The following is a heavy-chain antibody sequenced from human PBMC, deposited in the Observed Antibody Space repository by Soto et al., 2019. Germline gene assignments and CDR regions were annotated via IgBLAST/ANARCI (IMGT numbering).Heavy chain of an antibody. CDR2: VSGYNGNT. V-gene: IGHV1-18*01. D-gene: IGHD3-16*01. CDR1: GYTFTSHG. J-gene: IGHJ4*02. CDR3: ARDLGAKVYY. Sequence: QLVQSGAEVKKPGASVQVSCKASGYTFTSHGISWVRQAPGQGLEWMGWVSGYNGNTNYAQKFQGRVTMTTDTSTTTAYMELRSLTSDATDVYYCARDLGAKVYYWGQGTLVTVSS.